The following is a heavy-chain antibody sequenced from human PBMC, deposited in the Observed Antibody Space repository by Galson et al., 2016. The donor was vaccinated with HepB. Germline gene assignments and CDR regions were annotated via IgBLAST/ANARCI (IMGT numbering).Heavy chain of an antibody. V-gene: IGHV4-34*01. CDR1: GGPFNYYY. CDR2: INHSGIT. Sequence: SETLSLTCAVYGGPFNYYYWSWIRQAPGKGLEWIGEINHSGITNYNPSLESRVSISVDTSKNQFPLKLSSLTAADTAVYYCARDGARITIAGVLVISGGMDGWGQGTTVNVSP. CDR3: ARDGARITIAGVLVISGGMDG. D-gene: IGHD3-3*01. J-gene: IGHJ6*01.